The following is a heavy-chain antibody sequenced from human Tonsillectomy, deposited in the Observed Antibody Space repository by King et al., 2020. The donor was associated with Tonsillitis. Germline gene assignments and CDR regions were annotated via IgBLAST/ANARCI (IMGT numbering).Heavy chain of an antibody. J-gene: IGHJ4*02. CDR3: ARDDCESLISGSYGPYAANFDY. V-gene: IGHV1-18*01. CDR1: GYTFSNYG. Sequence: VQLVESGAEVKKPGASVKVSCKASGYTFSNYGISWVRQAPGEGLEWMGWISAYNGNINYAEKFQGRVTMTTDTSTSTAYMELKSLRSDDTAFYYCARDDCESLISGSYGPYAANFDYWGQGSLVTVSS. CDR2: ISAYNGNI. D-gene: IGHD1-26*01.